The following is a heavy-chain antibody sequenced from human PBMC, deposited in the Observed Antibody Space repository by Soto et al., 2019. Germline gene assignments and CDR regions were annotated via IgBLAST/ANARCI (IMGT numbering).Heavy chain of an antibody. J-gene: IGHJ5*02. CDR2: IRSKANSYAT. V-gene: IGHV3-73*01. CDR3: TSQRYDIPGGFDP. Sequence: GGSLRLSCAASGFTFIGSGMHWVRQASGKGLEWVGRIRSKANSYATAYAASVKGRFTISRDDSKNTAYLQMNSLKTEDTAVYYCTSQRYDIPGGFDPWGQGTLVTVSS. D-gene: IGHD3-9*01. CDR1: GFTFIGSG.